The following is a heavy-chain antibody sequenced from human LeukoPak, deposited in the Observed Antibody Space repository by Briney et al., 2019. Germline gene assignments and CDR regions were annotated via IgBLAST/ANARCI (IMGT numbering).Heavy chain of an antibody. Sequence: SETLSLTCTVSGGSISSSSYYWGWIRQPPGKGLEWIGSIYYSGSTYYNPSLKSRVTISVDTSKNQFSLKLSSVTAADTAVYYCARDLQVDYYDSSGYPNWFDPWGQGTLVTVSS. CDR3: ARDLQVDYYDSSGYPNWFDP. V-gene: IGHV4-39*07. J-gene: IGHJ5*02. CDR2: IYYSGST. D-gene: IGHD3-22*01. CDR1: GGSISSSSYY.